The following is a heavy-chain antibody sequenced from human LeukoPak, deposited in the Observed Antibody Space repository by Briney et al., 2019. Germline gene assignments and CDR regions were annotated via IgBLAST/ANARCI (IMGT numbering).Heavy chain of an antibody. V-gene: IGHV4-39*07. CDR1: GGSISSSSYY. J-gene: IGHJ4*02. CDR3: GTSGSYASNTGFDY. Sequence: PSETLSLTCTVSGGSISSSSYYWSWIRQPPGKGLEWIGEINHSGSTNYNPSLKSRVTISVDTSKNQFSLKLSSVTAADTAVYYCGTSGSYASNTGFDYWGQGTLVTVSS. CDR2: INHSGST. D-gene: IGHD1-26*01.